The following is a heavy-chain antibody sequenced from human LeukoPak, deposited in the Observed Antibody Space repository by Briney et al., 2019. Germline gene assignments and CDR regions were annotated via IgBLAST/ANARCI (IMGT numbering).Heavy chain of an antibody. V-gene: IGHV4-39*02. CDR3: ARDGGYGGNFDY. CDR1: DGSISSSSFF. CDR2: IYYSGST. Sequence: SETLSLTCTVSDGSISSSSFFWGWIRQPPGKGLEWIGSIYYSGSTYYNPSLKSRVTISVDTSKNQFSLKVNSVTAADTAVYYCARDGGYGGNFDYWGQGTLVTVSS. J-gene: IGHJ4*02. D-gene: IGHD4-23*01.